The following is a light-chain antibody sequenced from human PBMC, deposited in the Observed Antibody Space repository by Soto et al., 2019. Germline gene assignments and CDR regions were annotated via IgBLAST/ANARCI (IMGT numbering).Light chain of an antibody. CDR1: QSVSSSS. CDR3: LQYDNSPLYT. Sequence: EIVLTQSPGTLSLSPGERATLSCRASQSVSSSSLAWYQQKPGQAPRLLIYGASSRATGTPDRLSGSGSGTDFSLTISRLQPEDFAVYYCLQYDNSPLYTFGQGTRLEIK. V-gene: IGKV3-20*01. CDR2: GAS. J-gene: IGKJ2*01.